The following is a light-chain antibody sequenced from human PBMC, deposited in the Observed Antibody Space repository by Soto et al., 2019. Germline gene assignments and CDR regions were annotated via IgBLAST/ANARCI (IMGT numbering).Light chain of an antibody. Sequence: DIQMTQSPSSLSASVGDRVTITFQASQNINNYVNWYQQKPGRAPKLLIYDASNLEAGVPSRFGGSGSRTDFTFTISRLQPEDIATYCWQQYENLPTFGQGTRLEIK. CDR1: QNINNY. CDR2: DAS. CDR3: QQYENLPT. J-gene: IGKJ5*01. V-gene: IGKV1-33*01.